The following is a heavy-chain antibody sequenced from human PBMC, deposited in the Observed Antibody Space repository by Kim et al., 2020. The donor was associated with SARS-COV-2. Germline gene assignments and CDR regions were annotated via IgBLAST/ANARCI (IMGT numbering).Heavy chain of an antibody. Sequence: SETLSLTCTVSGGSISSGGYYWSWIRQHPGKGLEWIGYIYYSGSTYYNPSLKSRVTISVDTSKNQFSLKLSSVTAADTAVYYCARGCYYDSSGYCYYYYGMDVWGQGTTVTVSS. CDR3: ARGCYYDSSGYCYYYYGMDV. CDR2: IYYSGST. D-gene: IGHD3-22*01. V-gene: IGHV4-31*03. J-gene: IGHJ6*02. CDR1: GGSISSGGYY.